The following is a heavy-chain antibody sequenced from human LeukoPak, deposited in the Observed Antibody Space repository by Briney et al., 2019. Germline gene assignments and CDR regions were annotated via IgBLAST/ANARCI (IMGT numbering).Heavy chain of an antibody. CDR3: AKDVFGDYGGLDY. CDR1: GFTFSTYA. CDR2: IRGSDGST. Sequence: GGSLRLSCAASGFTFSTYAMSWVRQAPGKGLEWVSSIRGSDGSTYYADSVKGRFAISRDNSKNTLYLQMNGLRVEDTAVYYCAKDVFGDYGGLDYWGQGTLVTVSS. J-gene: IGHJ4*02. V-gene: IGHV3-23*01. D-gene: IGHD4-23*01.